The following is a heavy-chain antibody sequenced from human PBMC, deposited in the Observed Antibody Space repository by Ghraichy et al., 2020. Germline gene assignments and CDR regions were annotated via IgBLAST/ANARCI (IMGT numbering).Heavy chain of an antibody. Sequence: GGSLRLSCAASGFTFSSYGMHWVRQAPGKGLEWVAVIWYDGSNKYYADSVKGRFTISRDNSKNTLYLQMNSLRAEDTAVYYCARAGYYYDSSGYLDYWGQGTLVTVSS. D-gene: IGHD3-22*01. J-gene: IGHJ4*02. CDR2: IWYDGSNK. V-gene: IGHV3-33*01. CDR3: ARAGYYYDSSGYLDY. CDR1: GFTFSSYG.